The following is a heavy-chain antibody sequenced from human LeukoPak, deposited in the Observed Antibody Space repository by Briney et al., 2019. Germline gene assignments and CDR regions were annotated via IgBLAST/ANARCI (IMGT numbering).Heavy chain of an antibody. CDR2: IYYSGST. V-gene: IGHV4-59*01. Sequence: SETLSLTCTVSGGSISSYYWNWIRQPPGKGLEWIGYIYYSGSTNYNPSLKSRVTISVDTSKNQFSLGLSSVTAADTAVYYCARSSYYSDSSGYSYYSYYYMDVWGRGTTVTVSS. J-gene: IGHJ6*03. CDR3: ARSSYYSDSSGYSYYSYYYMDV. D-gene: IGHD3-22*01. CDR1: GGSISSYY.